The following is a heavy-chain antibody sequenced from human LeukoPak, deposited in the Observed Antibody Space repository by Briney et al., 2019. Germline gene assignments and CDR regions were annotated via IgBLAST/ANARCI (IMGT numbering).Heavy chain of an antibody. D-gene: IGHD6-6*01. Sequence: PSETLSLTCTVCGGSICSGDYYWSWIRQPPGKSLEWIGYIYYSGSTYYNPSLKSRVTISVDTSKNQFSLKLSSVTAADTAVYYCARTLYSSSSLFGYWGQGTLVTVSS. CDR3: ARTLYSSSSLFGY. CDR1: GGSICSGDYY. CDR2: IYYSGST. V-gene: IGHV4-30-4*01. J-gene: IGHJ4*02.